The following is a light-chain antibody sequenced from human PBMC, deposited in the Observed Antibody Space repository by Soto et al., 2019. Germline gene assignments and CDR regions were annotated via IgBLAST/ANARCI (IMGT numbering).Light chain of an antibody. J-gene: IGKJ2*01. CDR2: GAS. V-gene: IGKV3-20*01. CDR1: QSVSTRY. CDR3: HQFGSSPLAFT. Sequence: ESMLTQSPGTLSLSPGERATLSCRASQSVSTRYLAWYQKKPDQAPSLLIYGASIRAAGIPDRFSCSGSGTDFTLTISRREPEDVAVYYCHQFGSSPLAFTFGQGTKLEI.